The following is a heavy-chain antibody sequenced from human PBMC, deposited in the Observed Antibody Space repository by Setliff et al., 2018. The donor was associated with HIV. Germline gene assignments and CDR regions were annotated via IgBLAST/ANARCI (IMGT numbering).Heavy chain of an antibody. J-gene: IGHJ4*02. CDR3: ARATSGTIHDF. CDR2: ISPFNGNT. Sequence: ASVKVSCKASGYTISTYLIAWVRQAPGQGLEWMGWISPFNGNTNYAQKLQGRLTVTTDTSTSTAYMELRSLRSDDTAVYYCARATSGTIHDFWGQGALVTVSS. D-gene: IGHD3-10*01. CDR1: GYTISTYL. V-gene: IGHV1-18*01.